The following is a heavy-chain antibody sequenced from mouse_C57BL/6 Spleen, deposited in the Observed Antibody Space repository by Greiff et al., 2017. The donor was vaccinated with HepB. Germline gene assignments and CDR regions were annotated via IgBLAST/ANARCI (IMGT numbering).Heavy chain of an antibody. Sequence: EVHLVESGGGLVQPGGSLKLSCAASGFTFSDYGMAWVRQAPRKGPEWVAFISNLAYSIYYADTVTGRFTISRENAKNTLYLEMSSLRSEDTAMYYCARTGGYTTVGYFDVWGTGTTVTVSS. V-gene: IGHV5-15*01. CDR2: ISNLAYSI. J-gene: IGHJ1*03. CDR1: GFTFSDYG. CDR3: ARTGGYTTVGYFDV. D-gene: IGHD1-1*01.